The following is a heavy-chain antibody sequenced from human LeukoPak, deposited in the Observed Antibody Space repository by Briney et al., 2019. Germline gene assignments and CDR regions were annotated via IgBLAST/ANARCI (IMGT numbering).Heavy chain of an antibody. CDR3: AAHIVVVPAAIDGMDV. J-gene: IGHJ6*02. V-gene: IGHV4-34*01. CDR2: INHSGST. Sequence: SETLSLTCAVYGGSFSGYYWSWIRQPPGKGLEGMGEINHSGSTNYNPSLKSRVTISVDTSKNQFSLKLSSVTAADTAVYYCAAHIVVVPAAIDGMDVWGQGTTVTVSS. D-gene: IGHD2-2*02. CDR1: GGSFSGYY.